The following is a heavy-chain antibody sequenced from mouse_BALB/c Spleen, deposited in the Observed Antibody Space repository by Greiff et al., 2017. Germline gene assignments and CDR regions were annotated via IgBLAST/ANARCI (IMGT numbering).Heavy chain of an antibody. CDR1: GYSITSDYA. D-gene: IGHD1-1*01. V-gene: IGHV3-2*02. CDR2: ISYSGST. Sequence: EVQLVESGPGLVKPSQSLSLTCTVTGYSITSDYAWNWIRQFPGNKLEWMGYISYSGSTSYNPSLKSRISITRDTSKNQFFLQLNSVTTEDTATSYCARRRCDYYGSSYYFDYWGQGTTLTVSS. CDR3: ARRRCDYYGSSYYFDY. J-gene: IGHJ2*01.